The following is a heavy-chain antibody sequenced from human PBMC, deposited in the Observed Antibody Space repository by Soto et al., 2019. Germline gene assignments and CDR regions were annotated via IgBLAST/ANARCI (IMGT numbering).Heavy chain of an antibody. D-gene: IGHD3-3*01. Sequence: EVQLLESGGGLVQPGGSLRLSCAASGCTFSTYAMTWVRQAPGKGLEWVSGISGSGGSTYYADSVKGRFTISRDNSKNTLYLQMNSLRAEDTAVYYCAKRPLATVFGVAGNRFDPWGQGTLVTVSS. CDR2: ISGSGGST. J-gene: IGHJ5*02. V-gene: IGHV3-23*01. CDR1: GCTFSTYA. CDR3: AKRPLATVFGVAGNRFDP.